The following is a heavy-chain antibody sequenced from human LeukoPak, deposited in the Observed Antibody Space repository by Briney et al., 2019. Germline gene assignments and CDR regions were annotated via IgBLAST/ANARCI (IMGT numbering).Heavy chain of an antibody. CDR1: GYSISSGFY. CDR3: AAAYSQTRRITMVRGVILVPYYFDY. Sequence: PSETLSLTCTVSGYSISSGFYWGWIRQPPGQGLEWIGNVYHGGSSYYNPSLKSRVTISVDTSKNQFSLKLSSVTAADTAVYYCAAAYSQTRRITMVRGVILVPYYFDYWGQGTLVTVSS. CDR2: VYHGGSS. V-gene: IGHV4-38-2*02. D-gene: IGHD3-10*01. J-gene: IGHJ4*02.